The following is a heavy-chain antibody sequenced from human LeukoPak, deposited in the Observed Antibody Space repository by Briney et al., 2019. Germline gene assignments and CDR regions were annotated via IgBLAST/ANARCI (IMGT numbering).Heavy chain of an antibody. J-gene: IGHJ4*02. CDR3: ARIVVVTATSVYFDY. CDR2: IYYSGST. V-gene: IGHV4-31*01. Sequence: SQTLFLTCTVSGGSISSGGYYWSWIRQHPGKGLEWIGYIYYSGSTYYNPSLKSLVTISVDTSKNQFSLKLSSVTAADTAVYYCARIVVVTATSVYFDYWGQGTLVTVSS. D-gene: IGHD2-21*02. CDR1: GGSISSGGYY.